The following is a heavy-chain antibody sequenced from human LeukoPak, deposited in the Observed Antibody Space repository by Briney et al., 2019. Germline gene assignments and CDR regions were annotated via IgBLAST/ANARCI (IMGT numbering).Heavy chain of an antibody. V-gene: IGHV4-38-2*01. CDR2: VFSGNT. CDR3: ARLRGSYYYFDS. Sequence: SETLSLTCAVSGYSIRSGYYWGWIRQPPGKGLEWIGGVFSGNTYYNPSLKSRVIISVDTSKNQFSLDLSSVTAADTAVYYCARLRGSYYYFDSWGQGTLVTVSS. CDR1: GYSIRSGYY. J-gene: IGHJ4*02. D-gene: IGHD1-26*01.